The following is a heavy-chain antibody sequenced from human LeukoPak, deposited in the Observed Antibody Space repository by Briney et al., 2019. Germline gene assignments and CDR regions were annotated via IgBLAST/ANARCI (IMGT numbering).Heavy chain of an antibody. D-gene: IGHD6-19*01. Sequence: GGSLRLSCAASGFTFSINAMNWVRQAPGKGLEWVSAISGSGGSTYYADSVKGRFTISRDNSKNTLYLQMNSLRAEDTAVYYCAKAGPGIAVAAPDYYYYGMDVWGQGTTVTVSS. V-gene: IGHV3-23*01. CDR2: ISGSGGST. CDR3: AKAGPGIAVAAPDYYYYGMDV. CDR1: GFTFSINA. J-gene: IGHJ6*02.